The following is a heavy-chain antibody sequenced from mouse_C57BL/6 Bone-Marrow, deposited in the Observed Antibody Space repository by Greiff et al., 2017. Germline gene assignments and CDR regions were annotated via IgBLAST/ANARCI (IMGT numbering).Heavy chain of an antibody. CDR3: ARLEFAGSSGVWYFDF. Sequence: QVQLQQSGPELVKPGASVKLSCKASGYTFTSYDINWVKQRPGQGLEWIGWIYPRDGSTKYNEKFKGKATLTVDTSSSTAYMELHSLTSEDSAVYFCARLEFAGSSGVWYFDFWGTGTTVTVSS. CDR2: IYPRDGST. D-gene: IGHD1-1*01. J-gene: IGHJ1*03. CDR1: GYTFTSYD. V-gene: IGHV1-85*01.